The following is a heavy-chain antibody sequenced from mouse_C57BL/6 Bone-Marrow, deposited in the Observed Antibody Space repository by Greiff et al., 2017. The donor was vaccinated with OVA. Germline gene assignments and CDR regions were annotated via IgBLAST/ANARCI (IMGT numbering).Heavy chain of an antibody. J-gene: IGHJ2*01. V-gene: IGHV3-6*01. Sequence: EVHLVESGPGLVKPSQSLSLTCSVTGYSITSGYYWNWIRQFPGNKLEWMGYISYDGSNNYNPSLKNRISITRDTSKNQFFLKLNSVTTEDTATYYCAREENYWGQGTTLTVSS. CDR3: AREENY. CDR1: GYSITSGYY. CDR2: ISYDGSN.